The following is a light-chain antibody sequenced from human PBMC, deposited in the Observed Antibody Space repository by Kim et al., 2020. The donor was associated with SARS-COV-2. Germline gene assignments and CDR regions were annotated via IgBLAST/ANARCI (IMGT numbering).Light chain of an antibody. V-gene: IGLV3-21*04. CDR3: QVWDSSSDLLV. CDR1: NIGSKS. CDR2: YDS. Sequence: APGKTARITCEGNNIGSKSVHWYQQKPGQAPVLVIYYDSDRPSGIPERFSGSNSGNTATLTISRVEAGDGADYYCQVWDSSSDLLVFGGGTKVTVL. J-gene: IGLJ2*01.